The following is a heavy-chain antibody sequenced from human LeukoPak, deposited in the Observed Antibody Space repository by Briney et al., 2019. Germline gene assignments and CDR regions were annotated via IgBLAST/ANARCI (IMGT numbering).Heavy chain of an antibody. CDR1: GYTLTELS. V-gene: IGHV1-24*01. D-gene: IGHD3-9*01. CDR2: FDPEDGET. Sequence: ASVKVSCKVSGYTLTELSMHWVRQAPGKGLEWMGGFDPEDGETIYAQKFQGRVTMTEDTSTDTAYMELSSLRSEDTAVYYCASRTDILTGYYGYFDYWGQGTLVTVSS. J-gene: IGHJ4*02. CDR3: ASRTDILTGYYGYFDY.